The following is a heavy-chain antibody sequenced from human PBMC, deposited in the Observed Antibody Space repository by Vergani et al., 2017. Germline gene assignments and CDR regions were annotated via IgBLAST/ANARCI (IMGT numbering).Heavy chain of an antibody. CDR3: VRDLAVAGTGHFDY. D-gene: IGHD6-19*01. Sequence: EVQLLESGGGLVQPGGSLRLSCAASGFTFSSYAMSWVRQAPGKGLEWVSAISGSGGSTYYADSVKGRFTSSRDNSKNTLYLQMSSLRAEDTAVYYCVRDLAVAGTGHFDYWGQGTLVTVSS. J-gene: IGHJ4*02. CDR1: GFTFSSYA. V-gene: IGHV3-23*01. CDR2: ISGSGGST.